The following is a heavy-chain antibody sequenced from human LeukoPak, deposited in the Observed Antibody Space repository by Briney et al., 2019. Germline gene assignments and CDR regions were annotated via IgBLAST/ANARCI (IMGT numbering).Heavy chain of an antibody. D-gene: IGHD3-10*01. CDR1: GGSFSGYY. CDR2: INHSGST. CDR3: ARCQIMVRGVMCSEDY. Sequence: SGTLSLTCAVYGGSFSGYYWSWIRQPPGKGLEWIGEINHSGSTNYNPSLKSRVTISVDTSKNQFSLKLSSVTAADTAVYYCARCQIMVRGVMCSEDYWGQGTLVTVSS. J-gene: IGHJ4*02. V-gene: IGHV4-34*01.